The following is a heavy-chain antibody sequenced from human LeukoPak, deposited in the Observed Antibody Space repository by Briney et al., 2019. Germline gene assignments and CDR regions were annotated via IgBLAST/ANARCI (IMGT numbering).Heavy chain of an antibody. J-gene: IGHJ4*02. CDR2: ISRGGSDK. V-gene: IGHV3-21*01. CDR3: TREVSTTNGDLDY. Sequence: GGSLRLSCAASGFTFSSHSMNWVRQAPGQGQEWVSSISRGGSDKFYADSVKHRFTISRDNAKSSLYLQMNSMRAEDTAVYYCTREVSTTNGDLDYWGQGTPVTVSS. D-gene: IGHD4-17*01. CDR1: GFTFSSHS.